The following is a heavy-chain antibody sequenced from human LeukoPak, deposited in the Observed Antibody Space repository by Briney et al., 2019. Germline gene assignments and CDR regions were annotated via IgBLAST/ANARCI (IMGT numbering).Heavy chain of an antibody. Sequence: SETLSLTCTVSGVSISSYYWSWIRQPPGKGLEWIGYIYYSGSTNYNPSLKSRVTISVDTSKNQFSLKLTSVTAADTAVYYCARGGKCTNGVCPVPTDYWGQGSLVTVSS. CDR1: GVSISSYY. CDR2: IYYSGST. D-gene: IGHD2-8*01. V-gene: IGHV4-59*01. CDR3: ARGGKCTNGVCPVPTDY. J-gene: IGHJ4*02.